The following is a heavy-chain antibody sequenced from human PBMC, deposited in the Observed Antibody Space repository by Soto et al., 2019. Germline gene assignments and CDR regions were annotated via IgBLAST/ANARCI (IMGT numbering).Heavy chain of an antibody. D-gene: IGHD5-18*01. J-gene: IGHJ6*02. CDR3: AKDPRGYSYGPCYYYYYGMDV. CDR2: ISGSGGST. CDR1: GFTFSSYA. V-gene: IGHV3-23*01. Sequence: EVQLLESGGGLVQPGGSLRLSCAASGFTFSSYAMSWVRQAPGKGLEWVSAISGSGGSTYYADSVKGRFTISRDNSKNTLYLQMNSLRAEDTAVYYCAKDPRGYSYGPCYYYYYGMDVWGQGTTVTVSS.